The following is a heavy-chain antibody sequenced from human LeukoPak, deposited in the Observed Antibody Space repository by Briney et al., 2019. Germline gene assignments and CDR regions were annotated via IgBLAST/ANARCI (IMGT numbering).Heavy chain of an antibody. Sequence: ASVKVSCKASGYTFTSYGISWVRQAPGQGLEWMGWINPNSGGTNYAQKFQGRVTMTRDTSISTAYMELSRLRSDDTAVYYCGMGYCSGGSCYGYYYYMDVWGKGTTVTVSS. CDR1: GYTFTSYG. D-gene: IGHD2-15*01. V-gene: IGHV1-2*02. J-gene: IGHJ6*03. CDR2: INPNSGGT. CDR3: GMGYCSGGSCYGYYYYMDV.